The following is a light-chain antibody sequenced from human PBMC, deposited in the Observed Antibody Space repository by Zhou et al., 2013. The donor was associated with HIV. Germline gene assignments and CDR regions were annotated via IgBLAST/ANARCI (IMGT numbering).Light chain of an antibody. Sequence: DIQLTQSPSFLSASVGDRVTITCRASQGLSIYLAWYQQQPGKAPKLLLYPASTLQGGVPSRFSGSGSGTEFTLAINGLQPEDFATFYCQQVKTYPITFGPGTRLDIK. CDR1: QGLSIY. J-gene: IGKJ5*01. CDR3: QQVKTYPIT. CDR2: PAS. V-gene: IGKV1-9*01.